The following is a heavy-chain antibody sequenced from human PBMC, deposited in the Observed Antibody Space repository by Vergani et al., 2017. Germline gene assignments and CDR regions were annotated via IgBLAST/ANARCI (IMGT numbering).Heavy chain of an antibody. CDR1: GATFRSNT. CDR2: IIPVLGKT. CDR3: ARDPRGYGGDPEDYYYGMDV. V-gene: IGHV1-69*08. J-gene: IGHJ6*02. D-gene: IGHD2-21*02. Sequence: QVQLVQSGAEVKKPGSSVKVSCKASGATFRSNTISWVRQVPGQGLEWMGRIIPVLGKTKYAQDFQGRLTITADTSTSTAYMELTSLRSQDTVVYYCARDPRGYGGDPEDYYYGMDVWGQGTTVTVSS.